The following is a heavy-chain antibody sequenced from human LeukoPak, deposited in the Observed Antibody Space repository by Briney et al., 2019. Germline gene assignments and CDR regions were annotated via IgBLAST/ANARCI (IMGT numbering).Heavy chain of an antibody. Sequence: TVKVSCKASGGTFSSYAISWVRQAPGQGLEWMGGIIPIFGTANYAQKFQGRVTITADKSTSTAYMELSSLRSEDTAVYYCASQITMVRGVIVPYYYYGMDVWGKGTTVTVSS. D-gene: IGHD3-10*01. CDR1: GGTFSSYA. CDR2: IIPIFGTA. V-gene: IGHV1-69*06. CDR3: ASQITMVRGVIVPYYYYGMDV. J-gene: IGHJ6*04.